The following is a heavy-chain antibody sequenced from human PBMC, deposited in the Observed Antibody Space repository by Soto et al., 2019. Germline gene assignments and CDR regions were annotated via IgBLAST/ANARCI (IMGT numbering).Heavy chain of an antibody. V-gene: IGHV4-38-2*01. Sequence: LSLTCAVSGYSISSGYYWGWIRQPPGKGLEWIGSIYHSGNTYYNPSLKSRVTISVDTAKNHFSLKLSSVTAADTAIYYCARHIGGSDSSAWFGPWGQGSLVTVS. CDR1: GYSISSGYY. J-gene: IGHJ5*02. D-gene: IGHD1-26*01. CDR2: IYHSGNT. CDR3: ARHIGGSDSSAWFGP.